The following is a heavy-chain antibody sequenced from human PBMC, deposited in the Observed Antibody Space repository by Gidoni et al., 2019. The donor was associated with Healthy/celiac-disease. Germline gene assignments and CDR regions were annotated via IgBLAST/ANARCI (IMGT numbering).Heavy chain of an antibody. CDR2: ISYDGSNN. D-gene: IGHD4-17*01. CDR3: AKDRHVYGDYLSSGMDV. J-gene: IGHJ6*02. Sequence: QVQLVESGGGVVQPGRSLRLACAASGFTFSSYGMHWVRQATGKGLEWVAVISYDGSNNYSADSVKGRFTISRDNSKTTLYLQMNILTAEDTALYYCAKDRHVYGDYLSSGMDVWGQGTTVTVSS. V-gene: IGHV3-30*18. CDR1: GFTFSSYG.